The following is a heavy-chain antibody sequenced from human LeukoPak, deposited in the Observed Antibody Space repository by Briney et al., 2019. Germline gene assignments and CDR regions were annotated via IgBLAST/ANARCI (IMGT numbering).Heavy chain of an antibody. J-gene: IGHJ4*02. D-gene: IGHD1-7*01. Sequence: GGSLRLSCAASGFTFSSYWMHWVRQAPGKGLVWVSRINTDGSSTSYADSVKGRFTISRDNSKNTLYLQMNSLRAEDTAVYYCARGGITGTTRLRIDNWGQGTLVTVSS. V-gene: IGHV3-74*01. CDR1: GFTFSSYW. CDR3: ARGGITGTTRLRIDN. CDR2: INTDGSST.